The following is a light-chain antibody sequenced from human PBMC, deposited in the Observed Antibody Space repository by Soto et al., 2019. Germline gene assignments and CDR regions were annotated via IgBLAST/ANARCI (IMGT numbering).Light chain of an antibody. CDR1: SSNIGAVFD. CDR3: QSYDSDLSGWL. J-gene: IGLJ2*01. CDR2: ENT. V-gene: IGLV1-40*01. Sequence: QSVLTQPPSVSGAPGQRVTISCTGSSSNIGAVFDVHWYQQVPGTPPKLLISENTKRPSGVPDRFSGSKSGTSASLAITGLQAEDSADYYGQSYDSDLSGWLFGGETKLTVL.